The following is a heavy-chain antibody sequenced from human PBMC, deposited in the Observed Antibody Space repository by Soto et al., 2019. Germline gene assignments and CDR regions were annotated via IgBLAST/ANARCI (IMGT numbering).Heavy chain of an antibody. V-gene: IGHV3-30-3*01. Sequence: GGSLRLSCAASGFAFSHYAMYWVRQAPGKGLEWVAVISYDGSNKYYADSVKGRFTISRDNSKNTLFLQMNSLGAEDTALYYCARDCDDSTAYYKYYYFGMDVWGQGTTVTVSS. CDR3: ARDCDDSTAYYKYYYFGMDV. J-gene: IGHJ6*01. CDR1: GFAFSHYA. CDR2: ISYDGSNK. D-gene: IGHD3-22*01.